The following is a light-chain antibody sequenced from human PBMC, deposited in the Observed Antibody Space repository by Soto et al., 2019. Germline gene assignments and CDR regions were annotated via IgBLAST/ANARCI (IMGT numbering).Light chain of an antibody. V-gene: IGKV1-39*01. CDR3: QQGHSTPYT. CDR1: QDIGIY. CDR2: AAS. Sequence: IQLTQSPSSLSASVGDRVTITCRASQDIGIYLAWYQQKPGKAPNLLIYAASSLQRGVPSRFSGSGSGTEFTLTMSGLQPEDFASYYCQQGHSTPYTFGQGTKVEIK. J-gene: IGKJ2*01.